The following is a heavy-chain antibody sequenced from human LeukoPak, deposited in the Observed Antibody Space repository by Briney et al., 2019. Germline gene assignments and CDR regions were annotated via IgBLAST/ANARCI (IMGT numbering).Heavy chain of an antibody. CDR3: ATGVPAAIVGSSLDV. V-gene: IGHV1-69*13. J-gene: IGHJ6*02. D-gene: IGHD2-2*01. CDR2: IMPIFGTT. CDR1: GCTFSSYA. Sequence: SVKVSCKASGCTFSSYAISWVRQAPGQGLEWMGAIMPIFGTTNFAQKFQGRLTITADESTRTAYMVLYRLRSDDTGVYYCATGVPAAIVGSSLDVWGQGTTVTVSS.